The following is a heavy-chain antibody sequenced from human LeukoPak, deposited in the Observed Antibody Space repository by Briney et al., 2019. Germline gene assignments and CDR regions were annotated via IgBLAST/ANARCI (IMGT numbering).Heavy chain of an antibody. J-gene: IGHJ4*02. V-gene: IGHV1-2*02. D-gene: IGHD2-2*01. CDR1: GYPFTGYY. CDR3: ARLADCSSSSCRSFDY. Sequence: ASVKVSFKASGYPFTGYYLHWVRQAPGQGGEGMGWINPNSGFTNYAQKFQGRVTMTRDTSISTAYMELSRLRSDDTAVYYCARLADCSSSSCRSFDYWGQGTLVTVSS. CDR2: INPNSGFT.